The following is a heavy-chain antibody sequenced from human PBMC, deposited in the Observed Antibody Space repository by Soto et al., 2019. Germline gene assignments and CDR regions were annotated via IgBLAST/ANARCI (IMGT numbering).Heavy chain of an antibody. CDR3: ARGDALVVAGNNFVY. J-gene: IGHJ4*02. D-gene: IGHD6-19*01. CDR2: ISSSGSSI. V-gene: IGHV3-48*03. CDR1: GFTFSSYD. Sequence: EVQLVESGGGLGRPGGSLRLSCAASGFTFSSYDMNWVRQAPGKGLEWVSYISSSGSSIHYADSVKGRFTISRDNANNSLYLHMITLSAEDTAVYYCARGDALVVAGNNFVYLGWGRLVTVSS.